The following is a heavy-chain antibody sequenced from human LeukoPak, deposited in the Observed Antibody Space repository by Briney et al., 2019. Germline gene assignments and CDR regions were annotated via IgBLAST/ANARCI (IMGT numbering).Heavy chain of an antibody. CDR2: TYYRSKWYN. J-gene: IGHJ4*02. V-gene: IGHV6-1*01. Sequence: SQTLSLTCAISGDSLSSNSAAWAWVRQSPSRGVEWLGRTYYRSKWYNDYAVSAKSRITINPDTSKNQFSLQLTSVTPEDTAVYYCARDWGSLLLDYWGQGTLVTVSS. CDR1: GDSLSSNSAA. CDR3: ARDWGSLLLDY. D-gene: IGHD3-22*01.